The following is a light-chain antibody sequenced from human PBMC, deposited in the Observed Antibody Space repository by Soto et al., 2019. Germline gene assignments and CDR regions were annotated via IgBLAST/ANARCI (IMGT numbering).Light chain of an antibody. Sequence: EIVLTQSPGTLSLSPGEIATLSCRASQSVSSSYLAWYQQKPGQAPRLLIYGASSRATGIPDRFSGSESGTDFTLTISRLEPEDFAVYYCQQYGSSPWTFGQGTKVEIK. V-gene: IGKV3-20*01. J-gene: IGKJ1*01. CDR3: QQYGSSPWT. CDR1: QSVSSSY. CDR2: GAS.